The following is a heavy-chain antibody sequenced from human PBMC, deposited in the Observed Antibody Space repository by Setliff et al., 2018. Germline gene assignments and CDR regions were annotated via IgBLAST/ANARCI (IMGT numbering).Heavy chain of an antibody. Sequence: SETLSLTCTVSGDSISSRRNYWGWFRQPAGKELEWIGQIYTSWSTNYNPSLKSRVTISVDTSKNQFSLQLSPVTAADTAVYYCARMSGFLYIDVWGKGTTVTVSS. D-gene: IGHD3-3*01. J-gene: IGHJ6*04. CDR1: GDSISSRRNY. CDR2: IYTSWST. V-gene: IGHV4-61*09. CDR3: ARMSGFLYIDV.